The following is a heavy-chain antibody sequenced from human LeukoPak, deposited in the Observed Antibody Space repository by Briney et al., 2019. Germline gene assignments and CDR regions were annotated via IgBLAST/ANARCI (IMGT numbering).Heavy chain of an antibody. Sequence: GGSLRLSCAASGFTVSSNYMSWVRQAPGKGLEWVSVIYSGGSTYYADSVKGRFTISRDNSKNTLYLQKNSLRAEDTAVYYCARARIQLWYDYWGQGTLVTVSS. CDR2: IYSGGST. CDR1: GFTVSSNY. CDR3: ARARIQLWYDY. J-gene: IGHJ4*02. D-gene: IGHD5-18*01. V-gene: IGHV3-53*01.